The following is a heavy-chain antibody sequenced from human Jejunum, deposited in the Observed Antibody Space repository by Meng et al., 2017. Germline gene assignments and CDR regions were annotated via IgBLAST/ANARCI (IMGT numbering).Heavy chain of an antibody. CDR2: ISSRGDTI. J-gene: IGHJ4*02. Sequence: GGSLRLSCAASGFKFSSYEMNWVRQAAGKGLEWVSYISSRGDTIYYADSVKGRFTISRDNAHNSLYLQMNSLRAEDTAVYYCARGDYYDSSNYYYEDWGQGTLVTVSS. CDR1: GFKFSSYE. CDR3: ARGDYYDSSNYYYED. D-gene: IGHD3-22*01. V-gene: IGHV3-48*03.